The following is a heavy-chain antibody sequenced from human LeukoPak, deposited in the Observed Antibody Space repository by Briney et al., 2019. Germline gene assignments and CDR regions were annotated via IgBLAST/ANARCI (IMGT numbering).Heavy chain of an antibody. D-gene: IGHD3-22*01. CDR2: ISGSGGST. V-gene: IGHV3-23*01. CDR3: ARDASNTMIVAHNAFDP. J-gene: IGHJ5*02. CDR1: GFTFSSYA. Sequence: GGSLRLSCAASGFTFSSYAMSWVRQAPGKGLEWVSAISGSGGSTYYADSVKGRFTISRDNSKNTLYLQMNSLRAEDTAVYYCARDASNTMIVAHNAFDPWGQGTLVTVSS.